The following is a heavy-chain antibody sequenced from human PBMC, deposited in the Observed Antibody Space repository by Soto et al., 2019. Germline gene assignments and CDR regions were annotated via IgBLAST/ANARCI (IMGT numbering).Heavy chain of an antibody. CDR2: TNGNLGTG. CDR1: GGTFSSYP. J-gene: IGHJ4*02. V-gene: IGHV1-69*06. Sequence: QVQLVQSGAEVKRPGSSVKVSCKASGGTFSSYPISWVRQAPGQGLEWMGGTNGNLGTGNYAQKFRGRLTITTDISPTTAYMELRSLTSEDTAVYYWARRDSHGFFRYFDNWGQGTLVTVSS. D-gene: IGHD3-10*01. CDR3: ARRDSHGFFRYFDN.